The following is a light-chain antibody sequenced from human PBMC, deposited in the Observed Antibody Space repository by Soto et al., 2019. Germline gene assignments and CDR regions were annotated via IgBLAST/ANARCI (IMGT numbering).Light chain of an antibody. CDR1: QSVSNNY. CDR2: GAS. Sequence: EIVLTQSPGTLSLSPGERATLSCRASQSVSNNYLAWYQQKPGQAPRLLIYGASNRATGIPDRFSGSGSGTDFTLTISRLEPEDFALYYCHQYGYSLWTFGQGTKVDIK. CDR3: HQYGYSLWT. J-gene: IGKJ1*01. V-gene: IGKV3-20*01.